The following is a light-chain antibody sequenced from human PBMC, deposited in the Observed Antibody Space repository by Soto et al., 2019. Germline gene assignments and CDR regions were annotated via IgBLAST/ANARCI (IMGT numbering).Light chain of an antibody. CDR1: ERIYSAY. J-gene: IGKJ5*01. V-gene: IGKV3D-20*02. CDR2: GTS. CDR3: QQRSNWPPIT. Sequence: EFVLTQSPGTLSLSRGERATLSCRASERIYSAYLGWYQQKPGQAPRLLIYGTSSRATGIPDRFSGSGSGTDFTLTISSLEPEDFAVYYCQQRSNWPPITFGQGTRLEIK.